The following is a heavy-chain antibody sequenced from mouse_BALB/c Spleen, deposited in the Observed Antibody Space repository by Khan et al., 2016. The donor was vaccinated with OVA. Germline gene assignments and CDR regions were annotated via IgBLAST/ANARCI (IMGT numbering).Heavy chain of an antibody. V-gene: IGHV1S136*01. J-gene: IGHJ3*01. CDR2: IYPYNDGT. D-gene: IGHD2-3*01. CDR3: ARSEGYDGWFAY. Sequence: IQLVQSGPELVKPGASVKMSCKASGYTFTAYVMQWVKQKPGQGLEWIGYIYPYNDGTKYNEKFKGKATLTSDKSSSTAYMELSSLTSDDSAVYYCARSEGYDGWFAYWGQGTPVTVSA. CDR1: GYTFTAYV.